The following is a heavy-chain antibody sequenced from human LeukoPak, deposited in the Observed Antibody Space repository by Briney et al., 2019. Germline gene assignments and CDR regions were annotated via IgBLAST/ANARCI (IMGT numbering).Heavy chain of an antibody. J-gene: IGHJ4*02. Sequence: PGASLRLSCAASGFTFSSYAMSWVRQAPGKGLEWVSAISGSGGGTYYADSVKGRFTISRDNSKNTLYLQMNSLRAEDTAVYYCAKDPLYYYDSSGYSLDYWGQGTLVTVSS. V-gene: IGHV3-23*01. CDR3: AKDPLYYYDSSGYSLDY. CDR2: ISGSGGGT. CDR1: GFTFSSYA. D-gene: IGHD3-22*01.